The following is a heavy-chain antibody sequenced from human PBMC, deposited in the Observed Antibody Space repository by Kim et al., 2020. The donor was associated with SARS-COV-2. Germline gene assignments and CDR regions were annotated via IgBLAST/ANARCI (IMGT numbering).Heavy chain of an antibody. D-gene: IGHD3-22*01. CDR3: ARAQNYYDSSGYYDY. J-gene: IGHJ4*02. V-gene: IGHV4-39*01. CDR2: IYYSGST. CDR1: GGSISSSSYY. Sequence: SETLSLTCTVSGGSISSSSYYWGWIRQPPGKGLEWIGRIYYSGSTYYNPSLKSRVTISVDTSKNQFSLKLSSVTAADTAVYYCARAQNYYDSSGYYDYWGQGTLVTVSS.